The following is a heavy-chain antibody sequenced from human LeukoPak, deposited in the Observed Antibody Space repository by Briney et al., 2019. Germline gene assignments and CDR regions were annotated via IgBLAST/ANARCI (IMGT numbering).Heavy chain of an antibody. V-gene: IGHV4-59*01. CDR1: GGSISSYY. Sequence: PSETLSLTCTVSGGSISSYYWSWIRQPSGKGLERIGYIYYSGSTNYNPSLKSRVTISVDTSKNQFSLKLSSVTAADTAVYYCARIHYDFWSGYYFFDYWGQGTLVTVSS. J-gene: IGHJ4*02. CDR2: IYYSGST. D-gene: IGHD3-3*01. CDR3: ARIHYDFWSGYYFFDY.